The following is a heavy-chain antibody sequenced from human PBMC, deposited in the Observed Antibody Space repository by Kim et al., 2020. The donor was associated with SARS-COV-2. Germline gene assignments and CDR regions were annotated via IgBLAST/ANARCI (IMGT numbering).Heavy chain of an antibody. D-gene: IGHD3-9*01. CDR1: GGSFSGYY. Sequence: SETLSLTCAVYGGSFSGYYWSWIRQPPGKGLEWIGEINHSGSTNYNPSLKSRVTISVETSKNQFSLKLSSVTAADTAVYYCARKAILTGAPFDYWGQGTLVTVSS. J-gene: IGHJ4*02. V-gene: IGHV4-34*01. CDR2: INHSGST. CDR3: ARKAILTGAPFDY.